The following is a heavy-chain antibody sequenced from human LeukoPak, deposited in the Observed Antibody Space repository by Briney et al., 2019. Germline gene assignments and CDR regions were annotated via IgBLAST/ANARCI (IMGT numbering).Heavy chain of an antibody. D-gene: IGHD5-18*01. J-gene: IGHJ4*02. CDR3: AREYSYGYSYYFDY. CDR2: IHYSGCT. CDR1: GGSISTYY. Sequence: SETLSLTCTVSGGSISTYYWSWIRQPPGKGLEWIGLIHYSGCTKYNPSPNSQVTISVATSKNQSSLTLSSVTAADTAVYYCAREYSYGYSYYFDYWGQGTLVTVSS. V-gene: IGHV4-59*01.